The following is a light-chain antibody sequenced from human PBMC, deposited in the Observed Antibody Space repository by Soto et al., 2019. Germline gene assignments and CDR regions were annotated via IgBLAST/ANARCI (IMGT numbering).Light chain of an antibody. CDR3: SSYTSSSIDYV. CDR1: SSDVGGYNY. J-gene: IGLJ1*01. Sequence: QSALTQPASVSGSPGQSITISCTGTSSDVGGYNYVSWYQQHPGKAPKLMIYEVSNRASGVSNRLSGSKSGNTASLTISWLQAEDEADYYCSSYTSSSIDYVFGTGTKLTVL. V-gene: IGLV2-14*01. CDR2: EVS.